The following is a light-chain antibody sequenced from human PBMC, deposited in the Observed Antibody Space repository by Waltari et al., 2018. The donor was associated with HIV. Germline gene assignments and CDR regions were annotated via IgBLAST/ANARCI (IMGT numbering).Light chain of an antibody. CDR2: SAT. Sequence: DIQLTQSPSPLSASVGDRVTITCRARQTIGDYVNWYQQKPGKPPKLLIYSATSLQPGVPARFSGSGSGTEFSLTISSLQSEDFAIYYCQQYNNWPPYTFGQGTRLEIK. J-gene: IGKJ2*01. CDR3: QQYNNWPPYT. V-gene: IGKV1-39*01. CDR1: QTIGDY.